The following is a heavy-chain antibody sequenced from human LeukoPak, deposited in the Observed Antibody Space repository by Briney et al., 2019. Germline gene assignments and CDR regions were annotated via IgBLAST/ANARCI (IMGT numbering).Heavy chain of an antibody. CDR1: GFTFTNYA. Sequence: PGGSLRLSCAASGFTFTNYAMSWVRQAPGKGLEWVSGISGSGGSTYYAASVKGRFTISRDNSKNTLFLQMNSLRAEDTAVYYCAKDAYYYGSGGGAFDIWGQGTTVTVSS. CDR3: AKDAYYYGSGGGAFDI. J-gene: IGHJ3*02. V-gene: IGHV3-23*01. CDR2: ISGSGGST. D-gene: IGHD3-10*01.